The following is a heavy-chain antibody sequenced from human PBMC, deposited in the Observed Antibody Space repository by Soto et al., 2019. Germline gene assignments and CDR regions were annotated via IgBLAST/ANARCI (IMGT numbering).Heavy chain of an antibody. V-gene: IGHV5-10-1*01. CDR3: ARLGYYYDSSGYYNYYYYGMDV. D-gene: IGHD3-22*01. CDR1: LYSFTSYW. CDR2: IDPSDSYT. J-gene: IGHJ6*02. Sequence: GESLKISCKGSLYSFTSYWISWVRQMPGKGLEWMGRIDPSDSYTNYSPSFQGHVTISADKSISTAYLQWSSLKASDTAMYYCARLGYYYDSSGYYNYYYYGMDVWGQGTTVTVSS.